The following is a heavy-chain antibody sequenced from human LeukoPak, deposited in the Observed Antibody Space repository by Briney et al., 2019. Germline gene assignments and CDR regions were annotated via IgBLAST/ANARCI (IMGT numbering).Heavy chain of an antibody. CDR2: IIPMLSTT. V-gene: IGHV1-69*01. CDR3: ARNKRVSSSHYYYYYAMDV. J-gene: IGHJ6*02. D-gene: IGHD6-6*01. CDR1: GDTFSIYA. Sequence: SVKVSCKASGDTFSIYAFNWVRQAPGQGLEWLGGIIPMLSTTNYAQKFQGRVTITADESTNTGYIELSSLTSEDTALYYCARNKRVSSSHYYYYYAMDVWGQGTTVTVPS.